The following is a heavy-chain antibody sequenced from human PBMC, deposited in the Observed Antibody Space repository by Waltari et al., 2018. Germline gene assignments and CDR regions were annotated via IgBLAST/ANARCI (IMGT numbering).Heavy chain of an antibody. Sequence: VQLQESGPGLVKPSQTLSLTCTVSGGSISSGGYYWSWIRQHPGKGLVWVSAISGSGGSTYNADSVKGRFTISRDNSKNTLYLQMNSLRAEDTAVYYCAKGITMIVPPGAFDIWGQGTMVTVSS. D-gene: IGHD3-22*01. V-gene: IGHV3-23*01. CDR2: ISGSGGST. CDR3: AKGITMIVPPGAFDI. CDR1: GGSISSGGYY. J-gene: IGHJ3*02.